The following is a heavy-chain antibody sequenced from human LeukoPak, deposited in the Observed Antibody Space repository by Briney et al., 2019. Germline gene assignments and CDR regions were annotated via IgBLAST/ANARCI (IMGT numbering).Heavy chain of an antibody. CDR1: GGTFSSYT. J-gene: IGHJ4*02. D-gene: IGHD1-26*01. Sequence: GASVKVSRKASGGTFSSYTISWVRQAPGQGLEWMGRIIPILGIADYAQKFQGRVTITADKSTSTAYMELSSLRSEDTAVYYCARARGATTVFDYWGQGTLVTVSS. CDR3: ARARGATTVFDY. V-gene: IGHV1-69*02. CDR2: IIPILGIA.